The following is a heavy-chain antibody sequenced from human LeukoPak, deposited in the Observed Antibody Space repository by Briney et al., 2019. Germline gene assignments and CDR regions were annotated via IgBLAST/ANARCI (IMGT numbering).Heavy chain of an antibody. CDR3: AKDFILAMVTSRIVDY. Sequence: GGSLRLSCAASGFTFSSYAMHWVRQAPGKGLEWVAVISYDGSNKYYADSVKGRFTISRDNSKNTLYLQMNSLRAEDTAVYYCAKDFILAMVTSRIVDYWGQGTLVTVSS. V-gene: IGHV3-30*04. D-gene: IGHD5-18*01. J-gene: IGHJ4*02. CDR2: ISYDGSNK. CDR1: GFTFSSYA.